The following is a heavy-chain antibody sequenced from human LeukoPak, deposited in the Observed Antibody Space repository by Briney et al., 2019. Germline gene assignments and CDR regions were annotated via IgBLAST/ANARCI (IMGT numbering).Heavy chain of an antibody. D-gene: IGHD3-3*01. CDR3: ARDAVGYDFWSGYWFKGYFDH. J-gene: IGHJ4*02. V-gene: IGHV3-7*01. CDR1: GFTFSSYW. CDR2: IKKDGSEK. Sequence: GGSLRLSCAASGFTFSSYWMSWVRQAPGKGLEGVANIKKDGSEKYYVDSVKGRFTISRDNAKNSLYLQMNSLRAEDTAVYYCARDAVGYDFWSGYWFKGYFDHWGQGTLVTVSS.